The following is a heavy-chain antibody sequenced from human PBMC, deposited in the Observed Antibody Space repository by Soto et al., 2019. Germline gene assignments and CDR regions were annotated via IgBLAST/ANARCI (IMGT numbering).Heavy chain of an antibody. J-gene: IGHJ5*02. Sequence: QMHLQESGPGLVRPSETLSLTCEVSGGSISSDNWWTWVRQAPGKGLEWIGESDHSGSANYNPSLKSRVTISIDKSKNQFSLKLNSVTAADTAVYSCARDYSGYRLSPWVQGTLVTVSS. CDR3: ARDYSGYRLSP. V-gene: IGHV4-4*02. CDR1: GGSISSDNW. D-gene: IGHD5-12*01. CDR2: SDHSGSA.